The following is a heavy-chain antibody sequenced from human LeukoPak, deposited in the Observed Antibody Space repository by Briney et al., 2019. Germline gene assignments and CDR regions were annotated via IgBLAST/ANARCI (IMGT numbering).Heavy chain of an antibody. Sequence: TSETLPLTCTVSGDSIRSYYWSWIRQPPGKGLEWIGYFYDSGTTNYNPSLKSRVTISVDTSKNQFSLKLSSVTAADTAVYYCARPYSGGWYGAFNIWGQGTMVTVSS. V-gene: IGHV4-59*08. CDR2: FYDSGTT. J-gene: IGHJ3*02. D-gene: IGHD6-19*01. CDR3: ARPYSGGWYGAFNI. CDR1: GDSIRSYY.